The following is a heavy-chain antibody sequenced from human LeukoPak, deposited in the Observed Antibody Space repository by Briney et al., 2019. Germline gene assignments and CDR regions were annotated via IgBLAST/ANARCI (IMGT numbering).Heavy chain of an antibody. J-gene: IGHJ4*02. D-gene: IGHD6-19*01. V-gene: IGHV3-53*01. CDR1: GFTVSSNY. CDR2: IYSGGST. CDR3: AREKGEVPGYSSGWYLHY. Sequence: QTGGSLRLSCAASGFTVSSNYMSWVRQAPGKGLEWVSVIYSGGSTYYADSVKGRFTISRDNSKNALYLQMNSLRAEDTAVYYCAREKGEVPGYSSGWYLHYWGQGTLVTVSS.